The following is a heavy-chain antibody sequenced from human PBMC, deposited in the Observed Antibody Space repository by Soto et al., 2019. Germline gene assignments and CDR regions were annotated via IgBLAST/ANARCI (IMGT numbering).Heavy chain of an antibody. CDR1: GGSFSGYY. CDR3: AGAWWPRWFDP. V-gene: IGHV4-34*01. J-gene: IGHJ5*02. D-gene: IGHD2-15*01. Sequence: QVQLQQWGAGLLKPSETLSLTCAVYGGSFSGYYWSWIRQPPGKGLEWIGEINHSGSTNYNPSLKSRVTISADTSKNQFSLKLSSVTAADTAVYYCAGAWWPRWFDPWGQGTLVTVSS. CDR2: INHSGST.